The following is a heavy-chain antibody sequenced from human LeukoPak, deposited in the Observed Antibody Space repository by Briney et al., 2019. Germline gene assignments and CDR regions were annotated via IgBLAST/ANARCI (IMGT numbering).Heavy chain of an antibody. Sequence: SKTLSLTCAVSDDSFSSHYWTWIRQPPGKGLEWIGYISYIGSTNYNPSLKSRVTISVDTSKNQFSLKLTSVTAADTAVYYCARDLVTVTKGFDIWGQGTMVSVSS. J-gene: IGHJ3*02. D-gene: IGHD4-17*01. V-gene: IGHV4-59*11. CDR2: ISYIGST. CDR1: DDSFSSHY. CDR3: ARDLVTVTKGFDI.